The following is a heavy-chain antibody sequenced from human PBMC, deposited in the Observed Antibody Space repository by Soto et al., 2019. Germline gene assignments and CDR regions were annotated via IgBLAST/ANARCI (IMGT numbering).Heavy chain of an antibody. Sequence: QVQLVQSGAEVKNPGASVKVSCKTSGYTFTSYGIGWARQAPGQGLEWMGWINTYNGNTNYAQNLQVRVTLTTDTSTSTAYMELRSLISNDTAIYYCAMVDVYVTPSPQDVWGQGTTVTVSS. J-gene: IGHJ6*02. CDR3: AMVDVYVTPSPQDV. CDR1: GYTFTSYG. CDR2: INTYNGNT. V-gene: IGHV1-18*01. D-gene: IGHD3-16*01.